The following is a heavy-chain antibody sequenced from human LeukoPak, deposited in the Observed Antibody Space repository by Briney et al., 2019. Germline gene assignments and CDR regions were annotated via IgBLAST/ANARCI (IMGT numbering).Heavy chain of an antibody. CDR3: TRAVAAADFSPGY. CDR2: ISSSSSHI. CDR1: GFTFSSYS. D-gene: IGHD6-13*01. V-gene: IGHV3-21*01. J-gene: IGHJ4*02. Sequence: GGSLRLSCVASGFTFSSYSMNWVPQAPGKGLEGVSCISSSSSHIYYADSVKGRFTISRDNAKNSVYLQMNSLRAEDTAVYYCTRAVAAADFSPGYWGQGTLVTVSS.